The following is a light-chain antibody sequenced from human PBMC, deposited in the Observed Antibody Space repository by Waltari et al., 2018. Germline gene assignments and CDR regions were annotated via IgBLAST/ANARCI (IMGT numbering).Light chain of an antibody. CDR3: QQCSTPPLT. CDR2: DAS. J-gene: IGKJ4*01. Sequence: DIVLTQSPGTLSLSPGERATLSCRASQTVDKNYLAWYQQKPGQAPRLLIHDASSRATGIPDRFSGSGSGTDFTLTISRLEPEDFAMYYCQQCSTPPLTFGGGTKVEIK. CDR1: QTVDKNY. V-gene: IGKV3-20*01.